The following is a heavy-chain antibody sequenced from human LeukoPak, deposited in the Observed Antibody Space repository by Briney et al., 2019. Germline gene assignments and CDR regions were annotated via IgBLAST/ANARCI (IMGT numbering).Heavy chain of an antibody. V-gene: IGHV1-69*05. J-gene: IGHJ1*01. CDR1: GYTFSDYG. Sequence: ASVKVSCKVSGYTFSDYGIFWVRQAPGQGFEWTGGTIPILGTPNNAKKFQDRVTITTDQSTQTSYMELRGLTPDDTAVYYGARGWAQQVAGNFQFWGQGTLVTVSA. D-gene: IGHD6-13*01. CDR2: TIPILGTP. CDR3: ARGWAQQVAGNFQF.